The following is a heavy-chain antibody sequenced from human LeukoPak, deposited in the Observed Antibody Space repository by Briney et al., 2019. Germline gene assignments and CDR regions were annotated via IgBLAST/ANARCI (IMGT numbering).Heavy chain of an antibody. Sequence: GGSLRLSCAASGFTVSNNYMSWVRQAPGKGLEWVSIIYSGGSTYYADSVKGRFTISRDNSKNTLYLQMNSLRAEDTAVYYYARAGGFTAGMDVWGQGTTVTVSS. CDR3: ARAGGFTAGMDV. D-gene: IGHD3-10*01. J-gene: IGHJ6*02. V-gene: IGHV3-66*02. CDR2: IYSGGST. CDR1: GFTVSNNY.